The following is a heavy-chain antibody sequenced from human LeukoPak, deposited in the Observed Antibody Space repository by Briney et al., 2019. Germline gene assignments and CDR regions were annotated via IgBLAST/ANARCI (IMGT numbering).Heavy chain of an antibody. CDR2: IYYSGST. V-gene: IGHV4-39*01. CDR3: ARWGSYGFDY. Sequence: PSETLSLTCTVSGGSLSSSSYYWGWIRQPPGKGLEWIGSIYYSGSTYYNPSLKSRVTISVDTSKNQFSLKLSSVTAADTAVYYCARWGSYGFDYWGQGTLVTVSS. CDR1: GGSLSSSSYY. J-gene: IGHJ4*02. D-gene: IGHD5-18*01.